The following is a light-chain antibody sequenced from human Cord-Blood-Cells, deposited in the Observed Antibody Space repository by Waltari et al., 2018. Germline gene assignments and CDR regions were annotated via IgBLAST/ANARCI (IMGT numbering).Light chain of an antibody. Sequence: DIQMTQSPSSLSASVGDRVTITCRASQSIRSYLNWNQQKPGKAPKLLIYAASILQSGVPSRFSGSGSGTDFTLTISSLQPEDFATYYCQQSYSTPWTFGQGTKVEIK. V-gene: IGKV1-39*01. CDR1: QSIRSY. CDR2: AAS. J-gene: IGKJ1*01. CDR3: QQSYSTPWT.